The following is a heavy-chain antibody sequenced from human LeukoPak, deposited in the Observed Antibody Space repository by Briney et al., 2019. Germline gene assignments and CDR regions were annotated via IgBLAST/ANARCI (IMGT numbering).Heavy chain of an antibody. CDR1: GGSISSSSYY. V-gene: IGHV4-39*01. Sequence: PSETLSLTCTVSGGSISSSSYYWGWIRQPPGKGLEWIGSIYYSGSTYYNPSLKSRVTISVDTSKNQFSLKLSSVTAADTAAYYCARGLLYDFWSGYYSGNYGHFDYWGQGTLVTVSS. J-gene: IGHJ4*02. D-gene: IGHD3-3*01. CDR2: IYYSGST. CDR3: ARGLLYDFWSGYYSGNYGHFDY.